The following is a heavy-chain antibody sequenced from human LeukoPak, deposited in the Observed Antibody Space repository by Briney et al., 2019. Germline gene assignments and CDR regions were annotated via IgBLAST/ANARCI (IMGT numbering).Heavy chain of an antibody. CDR3: ARGDDLLTGSYDWFNP. J-gene: IGHJ5*02. CDR1: GVSMNNNY. Sequence: SETLSLTCAVSGVSMNNNYWAWIRQSPGGKLEWIGYMSFSGSATYNPSLNSRVSISVDSSKNQFSLDLTSLTAADTAVYYCARGDDLLTGSYDWFNPWGQGTLVSVCS. D-gene: IGHD3-9*01. V-gene: IGHV4-4*09. CDR2: MSFSGSA.